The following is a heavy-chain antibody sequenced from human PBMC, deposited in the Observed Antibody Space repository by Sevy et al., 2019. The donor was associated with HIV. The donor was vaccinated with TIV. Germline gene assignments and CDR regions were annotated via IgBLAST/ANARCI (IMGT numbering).Heavy chain of an antibody. CDR2: IWLDGSNT. CDR1: GFTFSSYG. D-gene: IGHD4-17*01. CDR3: ARDLEFYDSGDYGPAFMPDY. V-gene: IGHV3-33*01. Sequence: GGSLRLSCAASGFTFSSYGMHWVRQGPGKGLEWVAVIWLDGSNTYYADSVKGRFTISRDIAKNTLHLQMNSLRAEDTAVYYCARDLEFYDSGDYGPAFMPDYWGQGTLVTVSS. J-gene: IGHJ4*02.